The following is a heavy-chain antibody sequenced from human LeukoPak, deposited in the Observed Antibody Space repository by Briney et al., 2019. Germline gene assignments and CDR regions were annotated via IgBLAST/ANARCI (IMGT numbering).Heavy chain of an antibody. D-gene: IGHD5-18*01. J-gene: IGHJ3*02. CDR3: ARDNLEYSYGQYAAFDI. CDR1: GGTFTSYG. V-gene: IGHV1-69*13. CDR2: IIPMFGTA. Sequence: SVKVSCKASGGTFTSYGISWVRQAPGQGLEWMGGIIPMFGTANYAQKFQGRITITADESTSIVHMELNSLRSEDTAVYYCARDNLEYSYGQYAAFDIWGQGTMVTVSS.